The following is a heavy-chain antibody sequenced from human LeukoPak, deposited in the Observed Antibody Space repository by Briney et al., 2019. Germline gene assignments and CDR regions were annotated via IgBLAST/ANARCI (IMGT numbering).Heavy chain of an antibody. J-gene: IGHJ6*02. D-gene: IGHD5-18*01. CDR3: ARGWDTGYGYYGMDV. V-gene: IGHV4-59*12. Sequence: SETLSLTCTVSGVSISSYYWSWIRQPPGKGLEWIGYIYYSGSTNYNPSLKSRVTISVDTSTNQISLKLSSVTAADTAVYYCARGWDTGYGYYGMDVWGQGTAVTVSS. CDR2: IYYSGST. CDR1: GVSISSYY.